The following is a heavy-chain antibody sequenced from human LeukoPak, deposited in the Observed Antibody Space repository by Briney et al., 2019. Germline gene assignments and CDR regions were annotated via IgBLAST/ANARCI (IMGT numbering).Heavy chain of an antibody. Sequence: ASVKASCKASEYTLTALSINWVRQAPGKGLEWMGGFDPEDGETIYAQKFQGRVTMTEDTSTDTAYMELSFLRSEDTAVYYCATNVVGDDGDYGAYDYLGEGNLVTVSS. V-gene: IGHV1-24*01. J-gene: IGHJ4*02. CDR3: ATNVVGDDGDYGAYDY. CDR1: EYTLTALS. CDR2: FDPEDGET. D-gene: IGHD4-17*01.